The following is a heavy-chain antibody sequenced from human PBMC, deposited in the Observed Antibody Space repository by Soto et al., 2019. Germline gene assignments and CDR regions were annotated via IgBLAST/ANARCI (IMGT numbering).Heavy chain of an antibody. V-gene: IGHV3-21*04. CDR1: GFTFSSYS. D-gene: IGHD2-15*01. Sequence: PGGSLRLSCAASGFTFSSYSMNWVRQAPGKGLEWVSSISSSSSYIYYADSVKGRFTISRDNSKNTLYLQMNSLRAEDTAVYYCAKSWRVVVAGASFLWGQGTLVTVSS. CDR3: AKSWRVVVAGASFL. J-gene: IGHJ4*02. CDR2: ISSSSSYI.